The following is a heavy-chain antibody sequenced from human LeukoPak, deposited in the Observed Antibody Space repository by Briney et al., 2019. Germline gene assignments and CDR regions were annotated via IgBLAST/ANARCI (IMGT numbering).Heavy chain of an antibody. Sequence: GGSLRLSCAASGFTFSNYWMNWVRQAPGKGLEWVANIKQDGSEKYYVDSVKGRFTISRDNAKNSLYLQMNSLRAEDTAVYYCARMDIVATVGFDYWGQGTLVTVSS. CDR3: ARMDIVATVGFDY. D-gene: IGHD5-12*01. J-gene: IGHJ4*02. V-gene: IGHV3-7*01. CDR1: GFTFSNYW. CDR2: IKQDGSEK.